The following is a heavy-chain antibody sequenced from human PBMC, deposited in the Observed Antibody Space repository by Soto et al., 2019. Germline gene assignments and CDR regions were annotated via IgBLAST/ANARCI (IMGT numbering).Heavy chain of an antibody. V-gene: IGHV3-23*01. D-gene: IGHD5-12*01. Sequence: EVQLLESGGGLVQPGGSLRLSCAASGFTFSSYAMSWVRQAPGKGLEWVSAISGSGGSTYYADSVKGRFTISRDNSKNTLYRQMNSLRAGDTAVYYWAKDMYVVATIFLGYWGQGTLVTVSS. CDR3: AKDMYVVATIFLGY. CDR2: ISGSGGST. CDR1: GFTFSSYA. J-gene: IGHJ4*02.